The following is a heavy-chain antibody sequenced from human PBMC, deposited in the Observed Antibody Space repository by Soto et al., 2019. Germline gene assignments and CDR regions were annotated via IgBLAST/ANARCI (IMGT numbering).Heavy chain of an antibody. CDR1: GGSFSGYY. CDR3: AREGGQLVRFDY. J-gene: IGHJ4*02. V-gene: IGHV4-34*01. D-gene: IGHD6-6*01. Sequence: QVLLQQWGAGLLKPSETLSLTCAVYGGSFSGYYWTWIRQPPGKGLEWIGEINHSGSTNYNPSLKSRVTISVDTSKNQFSLKLSSVTAADTAVYFCAREGGQLVRFDYWVQGTLVTVSS. CDR2: INHSGST.